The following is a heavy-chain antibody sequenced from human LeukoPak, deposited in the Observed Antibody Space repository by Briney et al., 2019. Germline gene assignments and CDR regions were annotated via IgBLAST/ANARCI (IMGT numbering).Heavy chain of an antibody. V-gene: IGHV4-31*03. D-gene: IGHD5-18*01. CDR1: GGSISSGGYY. Sequence: SQTLSLTCTVSGGSISSGGYYWSWIRQHPGKGLEWIGYIYYSGSTYYNPSLKSRVTISVDTSKNQFSLKLSSVTAADTAVYYCARHGDVQLWLPYNWFDPWGQGTLVTVSS. CDR3: ARHGDVQLWLPYNWFDP. J-gene: IGHJ5*02. CDR2: IYYSGST.